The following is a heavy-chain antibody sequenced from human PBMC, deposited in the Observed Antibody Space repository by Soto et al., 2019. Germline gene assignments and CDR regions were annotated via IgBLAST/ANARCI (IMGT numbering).Heavy chain of an antibody. J-gene: IGHJ5*02. CDR3: TPRVIVGTNVWFDP. Sequence: EVQLVESGGGLVKPGGSLRLACAASGFTFSNAWLNWVRQAPGKGLEWVGRIKSKTDGGTTDYPAPVKGRFTISRDDSKATLYLQMNSMKTEDTAVYYCTPRVIVGTNVWFDPWGQGPLVTVSS. CDR2: IKSKTDGGTT. V-gene: IGHV3-15*07. D-gene: IGHD1-26*01. CDR1: GFTFSNAW.